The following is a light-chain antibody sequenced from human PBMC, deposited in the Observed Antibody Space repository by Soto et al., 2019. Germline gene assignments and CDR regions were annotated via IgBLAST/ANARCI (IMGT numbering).Light chain of an antibody. CDR1: QSIVTY. V-gene: IGKV1-39*01. CDR2: AAS. Sequence: DIQMTQSPSSLSASLGDRVTITCRASQSIVTYLNWYLQKPGKAPKPLIYAASNLQSGVPSRFSGSGSGTDFTLTISSLQPEDFATYYCQQSYSTWTFGQGTKVDIK. CDR3: QQSYSTWT. J-gene: IGKJ1*01.